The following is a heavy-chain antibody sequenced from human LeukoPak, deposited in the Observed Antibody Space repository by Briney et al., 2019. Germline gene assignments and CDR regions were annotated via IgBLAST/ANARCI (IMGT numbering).Heavy chain of an antibody. CDR2: ISGSGGST. CDR3: ANNGDYPYGMDV. J-gene: IGHJ6*02. Sequence: GGSLRLSCAASGFTFSSYAMSWVRQAPGKGLEWVSPISGSGGSTYYADSVRGRFTISRDNSKNTLYLQMNSLRAEDTAVYYCANNGDYPYGMDVWGQGTTVTVSS. V-gene: IGHV3-23*01. D-gene: IGHD4-17*01. CDR1: GFTFSSYA.